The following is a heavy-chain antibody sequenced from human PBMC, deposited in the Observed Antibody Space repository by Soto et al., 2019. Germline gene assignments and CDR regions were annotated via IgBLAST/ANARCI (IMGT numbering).Heavy chain of an antibody. Sequence: QVQLVQSGAEVKKPGASVKVSCKASGYTFTSYDINWVRQATGQGLEWMGWMNPNSGNTGYAQKFQGRVTMTRKTSISTAYMELGSLRSEDTAVYYCARELSSSWRFDYWGQGTLVTVSS. CDR3: ARELSSSWRFDY. J-gene: IGHJ4*02. V-gene: IGHV1-8*01. CDR2: MNPNSGNT. CDR1: GYTFTSYD. D-gene: IGHD6-13*01.